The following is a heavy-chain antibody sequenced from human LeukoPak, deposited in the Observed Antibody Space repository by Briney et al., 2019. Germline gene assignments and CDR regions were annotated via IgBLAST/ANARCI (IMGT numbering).Heavy chain of an antibody. CDR1: GFTFSSYG. CDR2: IRYDGSNK. CDR3: ARDIHHDYGGNRGDY. Sequence: GGSLRLSCAASGFTFSSYGMHWVRQAPGKGLEWVAFIRYDGSNKYYADSVKGRFTISRDNSKNTLYLQMNSLRAEDTAVYYCARDIHHDYGGNRGDYWGQGTLVTVSS. D-gene: IGHD4-23*01. V-gene: IGHV3-30*02. J-gene: IGHJ4*02.